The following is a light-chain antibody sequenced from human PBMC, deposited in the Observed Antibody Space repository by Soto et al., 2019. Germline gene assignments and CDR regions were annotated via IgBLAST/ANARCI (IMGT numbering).Light chain of an antibody. J-gene: IGKJ1*01. CDR3: QQHDTSLTWT. CDR1: QSVSSN. CDR2: GAS. V-gene: IGKV3-15*01. Sequence: EIVMTQSPATLSVSPRERATLSCRASQSVSSNLAWYQQKPGQAPRLLIYGASKRATGIPDRFSGSGSGAEFTLTISRLEPEDFASYYCQQHDTSLTWTFGQGTKVDIK.